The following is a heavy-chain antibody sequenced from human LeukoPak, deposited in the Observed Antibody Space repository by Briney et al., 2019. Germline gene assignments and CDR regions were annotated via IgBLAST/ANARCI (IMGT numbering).Heavy chain of an antibody. CDR1: GFTFSSYS. CDR3: ARDEYSYGTYYYYGMDV. D-gene: IGHD5-18*01. CDR2: ISSSSSYI. Sequence: GGSLRLSCAASGFTFSSYSMNWGRQAPGKGLEWVSSISSSSSYIYYADSVKGRFTISRDNAKNSLYLHINSLRAEDTAVYYCARDEYSYGTYYYYGMDVWGQGTTVTVSS. V-gene: IGHV3-21*01. J-gene: IGHJ6*02.